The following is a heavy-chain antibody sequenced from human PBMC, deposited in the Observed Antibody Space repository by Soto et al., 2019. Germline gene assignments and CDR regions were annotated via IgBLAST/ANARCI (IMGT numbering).Heavy chain of an antibody. J-gene: IGHJ4*02. D-gene: IGHD6-6*01. CDR3: AREFISARLPFDS. CDR1: GFPFSSYN. CDR2: ITSSSSYI. V-gene: IGHV3-21*01. Sequence: GGSLRLSCTTSGFPFSSYNMNWVRQAPGKGLEWVSSITSSSSYIFYADSVKGRFTISRDNAKNSLYLEMNSLRAEDTAVYYCAREFISARLPFDSRGQGTPVTVSS.